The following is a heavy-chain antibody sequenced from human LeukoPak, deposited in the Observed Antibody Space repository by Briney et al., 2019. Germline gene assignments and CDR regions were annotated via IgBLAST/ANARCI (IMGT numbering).Heavy chain of an antibody. Sequence: RSSETLSLTCTVSGGSISSSSYYWGWIRQPPGKGLEWIGSIYYSGSTYYNPSLKSRVTISVDTSKNQFSLKLSSVTAADTAVYYCARQGGLSSRKYYSDYWGQGTLVTVSS. CDR2: IYYSGST. CDR3: ARQGGLSSRKYYSDY. V-gene: IGHV4-39*01. J-gene: IGHJ4*02. CDR1: GGSISSSSYY. D-gene: IGHD2-2*01.